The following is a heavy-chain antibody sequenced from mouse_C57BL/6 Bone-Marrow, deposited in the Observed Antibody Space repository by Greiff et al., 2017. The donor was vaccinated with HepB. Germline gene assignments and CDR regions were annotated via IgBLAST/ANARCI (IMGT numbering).Heavy chain of an antibody. CDR3: TRITTANWYFDV. D-gene: IGHD1-2*01. CDR2: IYPGNSDT. Sequence: AIYPGNSDTSYNQKFKGKAKLTAVTSASTAYMELSSLTNEDSAVYYCTRITTANWYFDVWGTGTTVTVSS. V-gene: IGHV1-5*01. J-gene: IGHJ1*03.